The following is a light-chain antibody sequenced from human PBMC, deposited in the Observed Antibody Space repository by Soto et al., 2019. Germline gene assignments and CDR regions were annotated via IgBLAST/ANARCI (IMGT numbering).Light chain of an antibody. CDR2: DAS. Sequence: EFVLTQSPGTLSFPPGERATLSCRASQTVRNNYLAWYQQKPGQAPRLLIYDASSRATGIPDRFSGGGSGTDFTLTISRLEPEDFAVYYCQQYGSSGTVGQGTKGDIK. CDR1: QTVRNNY. V-gene: IGKV3-20*01. CDR3: QQYGSSGT. J-gene: IGKJ1*01.